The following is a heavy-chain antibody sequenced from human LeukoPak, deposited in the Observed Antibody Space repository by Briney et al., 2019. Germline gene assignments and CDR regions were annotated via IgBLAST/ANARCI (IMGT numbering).Heavy chain of an antibody. CDR2: IYHSGST. V-gene: IGHV4-30-2*01. Sequence: SETLSLTCTVSGGSISSGGYYWSCIRQPPGKGLEWIGYIYHSGSTYYNPSLKSRVTISVDRSKNQFSLKLSSVTAADTAVYYCARVDSSGYYTQGSYYFDYWGQGTLVTVSS. CDR1: GGSISSGGYY. CDR3: ARVDSSGYYTQGSYYFDY. D-gene: IGHD3-22*01. J-gene: IGHJ4*02.